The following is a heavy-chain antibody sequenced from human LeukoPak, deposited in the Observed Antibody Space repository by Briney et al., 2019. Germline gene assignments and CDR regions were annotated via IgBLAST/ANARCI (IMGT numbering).Heavy chain of an antibody. CDR1: GGSFTDYY. J-gene: IGHJ5*01. CDR2: ISHSGST. D-gene: IGHD5-12*01. Sequence: SETLSLTCAVYGGSFTDYYWTWIRQPPGKGLEWIGEISHSGSTNYNPSLKGRVTISVDTSKSQFSLHVNSVTAADTALYYCARSVQGYSGYDYNWFDSWGQGTLVTVSS. CDR3: ARSVQGYSGYDYNWFDS. V-gene: IGHV4-34*01.